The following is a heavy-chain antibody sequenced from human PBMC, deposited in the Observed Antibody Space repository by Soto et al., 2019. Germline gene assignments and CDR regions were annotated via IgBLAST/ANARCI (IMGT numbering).Heavy chain of an antibody. CDR2: IIPLFGTT. J-gene: IGHJ4*02. Sequence: SVKVSCKASGGTFNSYVIIWVRQAAGQGLEWMGGIIPLFGTTNYAQKFQARVTITADKSTSTVYMELSSLGSDDTAVYYCARAAYCGGDCYLAQFDYWGQGTLVTVSS. D-gene: IGHD2-21*02. CDR3: ARAAYCGGDCYLAQFDY. CDR1: GGTFNSYV. V-gene: IGHV1-69*06.